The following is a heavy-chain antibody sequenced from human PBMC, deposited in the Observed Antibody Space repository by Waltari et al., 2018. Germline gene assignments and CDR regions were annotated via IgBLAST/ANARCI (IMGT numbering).Heavy chain of an antibody. Sequence: DVQLVQSGAEVKEPGESLRISCKGSGYRFTSYWYSWVRQMPGKGLEWMGMIDPSDSYTKFSPSFQGYVTISVDKSISTAYLQWSSLGASDTAIYYCARHLRYYYYYGVDVWGQGTTVTVSS. CDR3: ARHLRYYYYYGVDV. J-gene: IGHJ6*02. V-gene: IGHV5-10-1*03. CDR1: GYRFTSYW. CDR2: IDPSDSYT.